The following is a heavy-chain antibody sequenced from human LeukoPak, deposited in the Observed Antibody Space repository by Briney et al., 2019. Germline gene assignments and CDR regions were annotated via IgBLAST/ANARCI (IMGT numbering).Heavy chain of an antibody. V-gene: IGHV3-23*01. Sequence: GGSLRLSCAASGFTFSSYAMSWVRQAPGKGLEWVSAISGSGGSTYYADSVKGRFTISRDNSKNTLYLQMNSLRAEDTAVYYCAKDQFSGSYSDDVFDIWGQGTMVTVSS. CDR3: AKDQFSGSYSDDVFDI. J-gene: IGHJ3*02. CDR2: ISGSGGST. D-gene: IGHD1-26*01. CDR1: GFTFSSYA.